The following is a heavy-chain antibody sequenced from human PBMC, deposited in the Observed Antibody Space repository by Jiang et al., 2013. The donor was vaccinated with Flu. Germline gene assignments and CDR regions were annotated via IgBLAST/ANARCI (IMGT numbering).Heavy chain of an antibody. CDR3: ARSRITIFGVVIIDDAFDI. J-gene: IGHJ3*02. Sequence: NDYAVSVKSRITINPDTSKNQFSLQLNSVTPEDTAVYYCARSRITIFGVVIIDDAFDIWGQGTMVTVSS. D-gene: IGHD3-3*01. V-gene: IGHV6-1*01. CDR2: N.